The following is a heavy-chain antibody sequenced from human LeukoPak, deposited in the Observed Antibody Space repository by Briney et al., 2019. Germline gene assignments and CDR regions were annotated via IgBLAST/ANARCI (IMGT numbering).Heavy chain of an antibody. Sequence: GGSLRLSCAASGFTFSSYSMNWVRQAPGKGLEWVSSISSSSSYIYYADSVKGRFTISRDNAKNSLYLQMNSLRAEDTAVYYCARDESAYCGGDCYFPGAFDIWDQGTMVTVSS. CDR1: GFTFSSYS. J-gene: IGHJ3*02. CDR2: ISSSSSYI. CDR3: ARDESAYCGGDCYFPGAFDI. V-gene: IGHV3-21*01. D-gene: IGHD2-21*02.